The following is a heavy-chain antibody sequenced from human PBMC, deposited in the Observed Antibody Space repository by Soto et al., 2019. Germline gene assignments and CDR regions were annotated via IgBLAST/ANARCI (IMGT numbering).Heavy chain of an antibody. D-gene: IGHD4-17*01. J-gene: IGHJ4*02. CDR3: ARDRQNYGSLDY. CDR2: INSYNGVT. Sequence: QVQLVQSGAEVKNPGASVKVPCRASGYTLSNNYGISWVRQAPGQGLEWMGWINSYNGVTNNARKFQDRVTLTTDASTTTAYMELRSLRSDDTAIYYCARDRQNYGSLDYWGQGTLVTVSS. CDR1: GYTLSNNYG. V-gene: IGHV1-18*01.